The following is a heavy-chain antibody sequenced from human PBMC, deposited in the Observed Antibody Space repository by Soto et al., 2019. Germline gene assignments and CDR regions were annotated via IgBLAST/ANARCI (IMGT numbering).Heavy chain of an antibody. CDR3: ARGITIFGVDKSPHMDV. J-gene: IGHJ6*02. CDR1: GFTFSSYG. Sequence: QVQLVESGGGVVQPGRSLRLSCAASGFTFSSYGMHWVRQAPGKGLAWVAVIWYDGSNKYYADSVKGRFTISRDNSKNTLYLQMNSLRAEDTAVYYCARGITIFGVDKSPHMDVWGQGTTVTVSS. V-gene: IGHV3-33*01. D-gene: IGHD3-3*01. CDR2: IWYDGSNK.